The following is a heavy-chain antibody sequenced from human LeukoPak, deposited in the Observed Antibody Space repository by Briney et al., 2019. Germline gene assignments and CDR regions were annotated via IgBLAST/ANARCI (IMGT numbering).Heavy chain of an antibody. D-gene: IGHD6-13*01. CDR2: INTDGSTT. CDR1: GSTFSRYW. V-gene: IGHV3-74*01. J-gene: IGHJ4*02. Sequence: GGSLRLSCAASGSTFSRYWMHWVRQAPGKGLVWVSRINTDGSTTSYADSVKGRFTISRDNVKNTLYLEMNSLRDEDTAVYYCATPGIRDQYDFDLWGQGTLVTVSS. CDR3: ATPGIRDQYDFDL.